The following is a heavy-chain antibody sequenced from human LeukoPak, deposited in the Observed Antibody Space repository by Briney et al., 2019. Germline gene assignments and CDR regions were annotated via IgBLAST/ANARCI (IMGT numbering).Heavy chain of an antibody. V-gene: IGHV3-23*01. J-gene: IGHJ4*02. CDR3: AREYSSGGAFDY. CDR1: GFTFSSYG. Sequence: GGSLRLSCAASGFTFSSYGMSWVRQTPGKGLDWVSAISGSGGSTYYADSVKGRFTISRDNAKNSLYLQMNSLRVEDTAVYYCAREYSSGGAFDYWGQGTLVTVSS. CDR2: ISGSGGST. D-gene: IGHD6-19*01.